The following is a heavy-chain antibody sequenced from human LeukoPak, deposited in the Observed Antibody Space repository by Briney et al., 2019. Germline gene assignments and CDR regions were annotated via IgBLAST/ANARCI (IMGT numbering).Heavy chain of an antibody. Sequence: PGGSLRLSCAASGFTFSSYSMNWVRQAPGKGLEWVGRIKSKTDGGTTDYAAPVKGRFTISRDDSKNTLYLQMNSLKTEDTAVYYCTTATVIPYYYYGMDVWGQGTTVTVSS. V-gene: IGHV3-15*07. CDR1: GFTFSSYS. J-gene: IGHJ6*02. CDR3: TTATVIPYYYYGMDV. D-gene: IGHD4-17*01. CDR2: IKSKTDGGTT.